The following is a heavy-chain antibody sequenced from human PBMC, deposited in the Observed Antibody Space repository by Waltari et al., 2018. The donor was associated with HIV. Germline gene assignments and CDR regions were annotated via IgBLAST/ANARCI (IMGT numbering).Heavy chain of an antibody. CDR2: VSSRSSYI. CDR3: ARGALEIVAATPYGMDV. J-gene: IGHJ6*02. Sequence: EVQLVESGGGLVKPGGSLRLSCAASGFTFSSYSMNWVRQAPGRGLEWVSSVSSRSSYIYYADSVKGRFTISRDNAKNALYRQMNSLRAEDTAVYYCARGALEIVAATPYGMDVWGQGTTVTVSS. CDR1: GFTFSSYS. D-gene: IGHD2-15*01. V-gene: IGHV3-21*01.